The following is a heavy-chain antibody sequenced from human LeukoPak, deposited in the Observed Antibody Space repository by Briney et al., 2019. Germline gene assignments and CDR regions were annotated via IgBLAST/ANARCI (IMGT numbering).Heavy chain of an antibody. D-gene: IGHD2-15*01. CDR2: IYTSGST. J-gene: IGHJ4*02. CDR3: ARDSGHCSGGSCYST. CDR1: GGSISSYY. V-gene: IGHV4-4*07. Sequence: SETLSLTCTVSGGSISSYYWSWIRQPAGKGLEWIGRIYTSGSTNYNPPLKSRVTMSVDTSKNQFSLKLSSVTAADTAVYYCARDSGHCSGGSCYSTWGQGTLVTVSS.